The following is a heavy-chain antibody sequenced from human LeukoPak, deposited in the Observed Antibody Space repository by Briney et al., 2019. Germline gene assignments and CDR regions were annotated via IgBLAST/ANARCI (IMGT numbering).Heavy chain of an antibody. D-gene: IGHD6-19*01. CDR2: ISYDGSNK. V-gene: IGHV3-30-3*01. J-gene: IGHJ4*02. CDR3: LVRGWSGPLY. CDR1: GFTFNSYA. Sequence: QPGGSLRLSCAASGFTFNSYAMHWVRQAPGKGLEWVAVISYDGSNKYYADSVKGRFTISRDNSKNTLYLQMNSLRAEDTAVYYCLVRGWSGPLYWGQETLVTVSS.